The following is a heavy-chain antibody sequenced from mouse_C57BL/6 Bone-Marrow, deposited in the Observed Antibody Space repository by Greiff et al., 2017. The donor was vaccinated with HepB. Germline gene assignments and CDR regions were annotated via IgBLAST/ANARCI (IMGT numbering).Heavy chain of an antibody. CDR1: GFSLTSYG. CDR3: ARISGTDWYFDV. J-gene: IGHJ1*03. CDR2: IWSGGST. Sequence: QVQLQQSGPGLVQPSQSLSITCTVSGFSLTSYGVHWVRQSPGKGLEWLGVIWSGGSTDYNAAFISRLSISKDNSKSQVFFKMNSLQADDTAIYYCARISGTDWYFDVWGTGTTVTVSS. V-gene: IGHV2-2*01. D-gene: IGHD4-1*01.